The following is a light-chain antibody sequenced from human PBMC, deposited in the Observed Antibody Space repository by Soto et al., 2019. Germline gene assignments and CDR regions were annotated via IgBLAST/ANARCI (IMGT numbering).Light chain of an antibody. CDR2: EVS. CDR3: CSYAGSSTVV. Sequence: QSALTQPASVSGSPGQSITISCTGTSSDVGNYNLVSWYQQHPGKAPKFMIYEVSKRPSGVSNRFSGSKSGNTASLTISGLQAEDEADYYCCSYAGSSTVVFGGGTKVTVL. J-gene: IGLJ2*01. V-gene: IGLV2-23*02. CDR1: SSDVGNYNL.